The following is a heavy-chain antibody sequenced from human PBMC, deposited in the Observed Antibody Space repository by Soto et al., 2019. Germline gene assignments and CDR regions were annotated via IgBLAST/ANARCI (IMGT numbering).Heavy chain of an antibody. Sequence: GWSLRHACASSGFTFSSYSMNWVLQAPGSGLDWCSSIISSSIYVYYAYSFKVRFTISRDNAKNSLYLQMNSLRAEDTAVYYCARDLPDSITGTNNWFDPWGQGTLVTVSS. CDR3: ARDLPDSITGTNNWFDP. CDR2: IISSSIYV. J-gene: IGHJ5*02. V-gene: IGHV3-21*01. D-gene: IGHD1-20*01. CDR1: GFTFSSYS.